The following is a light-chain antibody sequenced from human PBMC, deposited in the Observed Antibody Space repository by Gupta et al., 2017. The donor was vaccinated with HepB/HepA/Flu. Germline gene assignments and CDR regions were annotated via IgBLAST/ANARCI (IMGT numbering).Light chain of an antibody. CDR2: EDR. J-gene: IGLJ2*01. V-gene: IGLV3-1*01. CDR1: NLGQRY. Sequence: SYELSQPHSVSVSPGQTATITCSGDNLGQRYVCWYQQKPGQSPVLVIYEDRKRPAGIPERFSGSNSGNTATLTISVTQAMDEADYDCQTWESSYVVFGGGTKLTVL. CDR3: QTWESSYVV.